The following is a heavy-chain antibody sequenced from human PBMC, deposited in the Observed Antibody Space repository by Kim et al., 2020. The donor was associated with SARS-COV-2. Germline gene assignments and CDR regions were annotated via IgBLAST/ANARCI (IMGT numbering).Heavy chain of an antibody. J-gene: IGHJ6*02. CDR1: GFTFSSYG. CDR3: AKDARLPSLGFCSGGRGSSHEYCRMEL. V-gene: IGHV3-30*18. Sequence: GGSLRLSCAASGFTFSSYGMHWVRQAPGKGLEWVAVISYDGSNKYYVDSVKGRFTISRDNSKNTLYLQMNSLRAEDTAVYYCAKDARLPSLGFCSGGRGSSHEYCRMELCGQGTTVTVSS. D-gene: IGHD2-15*01. CDR2: ISYDGSNK.